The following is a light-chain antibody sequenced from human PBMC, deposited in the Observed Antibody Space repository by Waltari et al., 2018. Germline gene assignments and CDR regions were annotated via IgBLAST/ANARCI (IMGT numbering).Light chain of an antibody. CDR3: QHYVSLPAT. V-gene: IGKV3-20*01. Sequence: IVLTQSPGTLSKSPGEGVTLSCRASQSLNRALAWYQQKPGQAPRLLLYNVFNRATDIPDRFSGSGSGTEFSLTISRLEPEDFAVYYCQHYVSLPATFGQGTRVEIK. J-gene: IGKJ1*01. CDR1: QSLNRA. CDR2: NVF.